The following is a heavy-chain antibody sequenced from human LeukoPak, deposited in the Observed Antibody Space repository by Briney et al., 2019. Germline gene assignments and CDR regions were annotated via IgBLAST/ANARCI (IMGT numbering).Heavy chain of an antibody. J-gene: IGHJ5*02. Sequence: PSETLSLTCAVYGGSFSGYYWSWIRQPPGKGLEWIGEINHSGSTNYNPSLKSRVTISVDTSKNQFSLKLSSVTAADTAVHYCARGDYYDSSGYYYGWFDPWGQGTLVTVSS. D-gene: IGHD3-22*01. CDR2: INHSGST. CDR1: GGSFSGYY. V-gene: IGHV4-34*01. CDR3: ARGDYYDSSGYYYGWFDP.